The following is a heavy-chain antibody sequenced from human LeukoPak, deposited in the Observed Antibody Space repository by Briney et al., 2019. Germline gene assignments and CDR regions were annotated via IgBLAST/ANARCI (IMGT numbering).Heavy chain of an antibody. Sequence: ASVKVSCKGSGYTFTGYYMHWVRQAPGQGLEWMGWINPNSGGTNYAQKFQGRVTMPRDTSISTAYMELSRLRSDDTAVYYCARIIVGATKVIDYWGQGTLVTVPS. D-gene: IGHD1-26*01. CDR3: ARIIVGATKVIDY. CDR1: GYTFTGYY. V-gene: IGHV1-2*02. J-gene: IGHJ4*02. CDR2: INPNSGGT.